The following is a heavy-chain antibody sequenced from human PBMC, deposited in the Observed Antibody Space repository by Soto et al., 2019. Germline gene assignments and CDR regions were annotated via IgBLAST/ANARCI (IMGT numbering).Heavy chain of an antibody. Sequence: PSETLSLTCTVSGGSISSYYWSWIRQPPGKGLEWIGYIYYSGSTNYNPSLKSRVTISVDRSKNQFTLKLSSVTAEDTAVYYCATSYGNAWYTYWGQGTQVTVSS. CDR1: GGSISSYY. CDR2: IYYSGST. V-gene: IGHV4-59*08. CDR3: ATSYGNAWYTY. D-gene: IGHD6-13*01. J-gene: IGHJ4*02.